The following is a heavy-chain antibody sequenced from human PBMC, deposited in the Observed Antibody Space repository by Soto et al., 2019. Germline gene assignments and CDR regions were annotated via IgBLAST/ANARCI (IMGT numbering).Heavy chain of an antibody. V-gene: IGHV4-59*01. Sequence: QVQLQQSGPGMVKPSETLSLTCTVSSGSILNYYWSWIRQPPGKGLEWIGFIYYSGGTNYNSFLRSRVTMSVYMARQQLSRKLNSVTAADTAVYYCASLFTLAATTGDAFDLWGQGTRVTVSS. CDR2: IYYSGGT. CDR1: SGSILNYY. D-gene: IGHD1-26*01. CDR3: ASLFTLAATTGDAFDL. J-gene: IGHJ3*01.